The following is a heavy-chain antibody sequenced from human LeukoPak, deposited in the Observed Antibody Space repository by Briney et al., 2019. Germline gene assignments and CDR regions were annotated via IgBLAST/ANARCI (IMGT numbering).Heavy chain of an antibody. CDR1: GFTFSSYG. D-gene: IGHD5-12*01. CDR2: IWYDGSNK. CDR3: ARDYPSGYDYVFDY. V-gene: IGHV3-33*01. J-gene: IGHJ4*02. Sequence: PGGSLRLSCAASGFTFSSYGMHWVRQAPGKGLEWVAVIWYDGSNKYYADSAKGRFTISRDNSKNTLYLQMNSLRAEDTAAYYCARDYPSGYDYVFDYWGQGTLVTVSS.